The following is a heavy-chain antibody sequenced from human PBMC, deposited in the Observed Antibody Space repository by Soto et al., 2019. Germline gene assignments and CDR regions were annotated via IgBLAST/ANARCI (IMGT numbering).Heavy chain of an antibody. V-gene: IGHV1-69*02. D-gene: IGHD3-16*01. CDR1: GGTFSSYT. CDR2: IIPILGIA. CDR3: VSVRHLGEFFYYMDA. J-gene: IGHJ6*03. Sequence: QVTLVQSGAEVKKPGSSVKVSCKASGGTFSSYTISWVRQAPGQGLEWMGRIIPILGIANYAQKFQRSVTITADKSTGTAYMELSSLRSEDTAVYFWVSVRHLGEFFYYMDARCKGTTVSVSS.